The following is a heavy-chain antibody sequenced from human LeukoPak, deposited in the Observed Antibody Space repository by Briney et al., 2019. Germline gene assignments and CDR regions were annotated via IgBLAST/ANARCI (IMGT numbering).Heavy chain of an antibody. CDR2: INSDGSST. V-gene: IGHV3-74*01. D-gene: IGHD3-22*01. J-gene: IGHJ4*02. CDR1: GFTFSSYW. Sequence: GGSLRLSCAASGFTFSSYWMHWVRQAPGKGLVWVSRINSDGSSTSYADSVKGRFTISRDNAKNTLYLQMNSLRAEDTAVYYCARDATSRYYDSSGYSLYYFDYWGQGTLVTVSS. CDR3: ARDATSRYYDSSGYSLYYFDY.